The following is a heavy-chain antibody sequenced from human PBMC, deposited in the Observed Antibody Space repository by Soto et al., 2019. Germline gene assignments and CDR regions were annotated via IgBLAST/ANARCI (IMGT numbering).Heavy chain of an antibody. CDR1: GFTFSSYW. D-gene: IGHD3-22*01. CDR3: ARISSVVAPDAFDI. V-gene: IGHV3-7*03. Sequence: GGSLRLSCAASGFTFSSYWMSWVRQAPGKGLEWVANIKQDGSEKYYVDSVKGRFTISRDNAENSLYLQMNSLRAEDTAVYYCARISSVVAPDAFDIWGQGTMVTVSS. CDR2: IKQDGSEK. J-gene: IGHJ3*02.